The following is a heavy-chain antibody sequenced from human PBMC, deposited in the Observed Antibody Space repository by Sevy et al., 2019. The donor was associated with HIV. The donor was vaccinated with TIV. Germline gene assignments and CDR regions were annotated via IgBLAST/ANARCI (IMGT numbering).Heavy chain of an antibody. Sequence: GGSLRLSCAASGFTFSSYAMSWVRQAPGKGLEWVSAISSSGADTYYADSAKGRYTISRDNSKNTLYLQMNSLRAEDTAVYYCAKGRLVQYYYYGMDVWGQGTTVTVSS. CDR1: GFTFSSYA. J-gene: IGHJ6*02. D-gene: IGHD6-19*01. CDR2: ISSSGADT. CDR3: AKGRLVQYYYYGMDV. V-gene: IGHV3-23*01.